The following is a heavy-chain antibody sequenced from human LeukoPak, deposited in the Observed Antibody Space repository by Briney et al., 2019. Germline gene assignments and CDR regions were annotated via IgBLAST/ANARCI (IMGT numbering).Heavy chain of an antibody. CDR2: FDPEDGET. D-gene: IGHD2-15*01. Sequence: ASVKVSCKASGYTFTGYYMHWVRQAPGKGLEWMGGFDPEDGETIYAQKFQGRVTMTEDTSTDTAYMELSSLRSEDTAVYYCATFGVVAATFDYWGQGALVTVSS. J-gene: IGHJ4*02. CDR1: GYTFTGYY. CDR3: ATFGVVAATFDY. V-gene: IGHV1-24*01.